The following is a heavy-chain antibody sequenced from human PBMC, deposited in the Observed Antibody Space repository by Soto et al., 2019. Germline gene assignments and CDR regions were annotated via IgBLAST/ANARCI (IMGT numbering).Heavy chain of an antibody. CDR3: ARGRAYCGGDCYLLDY. V-gene: IGHV1-18*01. CDR2: ISVYTGNP. CDR1: GYTFTAYG. D-gene: IGHD2-21*02. J-gene: IGHJ4*02. Sequence: QVQLVQSGSEVKKPGASVKVSCKASGYTFTAYGFNWVRQAPGQGLEWMGWISVYTGNPNYAQNLQGRVTMTTDTCRRTAYMELRCLRSDDTAVYYCARGRAYCGGDCYLLDYWVQGTPVTGSS.